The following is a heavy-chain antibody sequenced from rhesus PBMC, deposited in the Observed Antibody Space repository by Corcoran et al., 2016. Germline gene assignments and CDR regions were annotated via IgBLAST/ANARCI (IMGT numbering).Heavy chain of an antibody. J-gene: IGHJ4*01. Sequence: QVQLQESGPGLVKPSETLSLTCAVSGGSISSNYWSWIRQPPGKGLEWIGYIYGSGSSTNYNPSLKSRVTLSVDTSKNQLSLKLSSVTAADTAVYYCASGGSGSYATWGQGVLVTVSS. CDR2: IYGSGSST. V-gene: IGHV4S11*01. D-gene: IGHD3-16*01. CDR3: ASGGSGSYAT. CDR1: GGSISSNY.